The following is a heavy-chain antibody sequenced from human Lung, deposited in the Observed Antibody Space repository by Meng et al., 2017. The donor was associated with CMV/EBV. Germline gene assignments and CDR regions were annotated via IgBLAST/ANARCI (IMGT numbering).Heavy chain of an antibody. CDR1: GGSISSSSYY. CDR3: VTETGYNYDN. V-gene: IGHV4-39*07. J-gene: IGHJ4*02. CDR2: IYFSGNT. D-gene: IGHD5-24*01. Sequence: QLPLQESGPGQVQPSEPLSLTCSVFGGSISSSSYYWGWIRQSPGKGLEWIGSIYFSGNTYYNPSLKSRVTMSVGTAQNKFSLTLRSVTAADTAVYYCVTETGYNYDNWGQGALVTVAS.